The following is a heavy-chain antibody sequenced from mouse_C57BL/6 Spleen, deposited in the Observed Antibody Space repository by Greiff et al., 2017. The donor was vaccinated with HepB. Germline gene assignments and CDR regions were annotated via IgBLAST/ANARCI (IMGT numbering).Heavy chain of an antibody. V-gene: IGHV1-50*01. CDR1: GYTFTSYW. Sequence: QVQLKQPGAELVKPGASVKLSCKASGYTFTSYWMQWVKQRPGQGLEWIGEIDPSDSYTNYNQKFKGKATLTVDTSSSTAYMQLSSLTSEDSAVYYCARNSYGSSLYAMDYWGQGTSVTVSS. CDR2: IDPSDSYT. CDR3: ARNSYGSSLYAMDY. D-gene: IGHD1-1*01. J-gene: IGHJ4*01.